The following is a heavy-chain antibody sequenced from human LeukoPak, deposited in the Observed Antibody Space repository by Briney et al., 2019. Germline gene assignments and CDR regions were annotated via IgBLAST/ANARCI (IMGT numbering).Heavy chain of an antibody. V-gene: IGHV4-39*01. CDR1: GGSISSSSYY. Sequence: SETLSLTCTVSGGSISSSSYYWGWIRQPPGKGLGWIGSIYYSGSTYYNPSLKSRVTISVDTSKKQFSLKLSSVTAADTAVYYCASTYSSGWYAFDYWGQGTLVTVSS. CDR3: ASTYSSGWYAFDY. J-gene: IGHJ4*02. CDR2: IYYSGST. D-gene: IGHD6-19*01.